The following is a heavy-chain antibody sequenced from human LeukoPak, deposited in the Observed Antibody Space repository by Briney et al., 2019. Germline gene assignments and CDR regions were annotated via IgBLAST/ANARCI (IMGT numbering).Heavy chain of an antibody. Sequence: ASVKVSCKASGYTFTSYAMHWVRQAPGQRLEWMGWINACNGNTKYSQKFQGRVTITRDTSASTAYMELSSLRSEDTAVYYCARGGYPMVRGVMPETYNWFDPWGQGTLVTVSS. CDR1: GYTFTSYA. CDR2: INACNGNT. J-gene: IGHJ5*02. D-gene: IGHD3-10*01. CDR3: ARGGYPMVRGVMPETYNWFDP. V-gene: IGHV1-3*01.